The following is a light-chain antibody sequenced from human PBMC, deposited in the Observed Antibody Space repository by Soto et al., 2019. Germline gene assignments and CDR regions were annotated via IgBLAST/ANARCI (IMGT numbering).Light chain of an antibody. CDR2: EDN. Sequence: NFMLTQPHSVSESPGKTVIISCTRSSGSIASNYVQWYQQRPGSSPTTVIYEDNQRPSGFPDRFAGSIDSSSNSASLTISGLETEEEADYYCQSYDATNQVFGGGTKLTVL. CDR3: QSYDATNQV. CDR1: SGSIASNY. J-gene: IGLJ3*02. V-gene: IGLV6-57*01.